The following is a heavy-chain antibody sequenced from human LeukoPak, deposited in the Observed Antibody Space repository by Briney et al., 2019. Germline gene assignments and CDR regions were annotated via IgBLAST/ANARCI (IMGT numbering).Heavy chain of an antibody. J-gene: IGHJ4*02. CDR1: GGSISSYY. CDR3: ARGTRRYSSGWYFDY. V-gene: IGHV4-59*01. CDR2: IYYSGST. Sequence: SETLSLTCTVSGGSISSYYWSWIRQPPGKGLEWIGYIYYSGSTNYNPSLKSRVTISVDTSKNQFSLKLSSVTAADTAVYYCARGTRRYSSGWYFDYWGQGTLVTVSS. D-gene: IGHD6-19*01.